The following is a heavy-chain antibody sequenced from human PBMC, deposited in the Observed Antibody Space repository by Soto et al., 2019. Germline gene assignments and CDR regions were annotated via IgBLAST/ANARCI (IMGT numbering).Heavy chain of an antibody. CDR1: GYTLSELS. CDR2: FDHEDDKT. Sequence: GASVKVSCKVSGYTLSELSMHWVRQAPGKGLEWMGNFDHEDDKTVYAQKFQGRVTMTADTSTDTTYMEVSRLSSEDTAVYYCATDATTTVFGVVRFGHFQLWGHGTLVTVSS. D-gene: IGHD3-3*01. CDR3: ATDATTTVFGVVRFGHFQL. J-gene: IGHJ1*01. V-gene: IGHV1-24*01.